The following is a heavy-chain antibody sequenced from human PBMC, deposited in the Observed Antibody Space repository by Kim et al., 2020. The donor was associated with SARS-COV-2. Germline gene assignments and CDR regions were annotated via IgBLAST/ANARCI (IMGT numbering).Heavy chain of an antibody. CDR3: ARAPGADIVGMPGYFEY. CDR2: ITSNGDNT. D-gene: IGHD5-12*01. J-gene: IGHJ4*02. CDR1: GFTFSTYA. V-gene: IGHV3-64*02. Sequence: GGSLRLSCAASGFTFSTYAMHWVRQAPGKGLEYVSAITSNGDNTYHADSVKGRFTISRDNSKNTLYLQMGSLRPEDMAVYYCARAPGADIVGMPGYFEYWGQGILVTVSS.